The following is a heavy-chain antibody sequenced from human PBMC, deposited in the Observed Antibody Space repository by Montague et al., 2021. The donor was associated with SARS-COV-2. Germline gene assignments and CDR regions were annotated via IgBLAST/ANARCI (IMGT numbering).Heavy chain of an antibody. D-gene: IGHD1-1*01. Sequence: SETLSLTCTVSGGSISRYYWMWIRQPPGKGLQWIGWIYDGGVTAFNPSLKGRVTSSLDTSKSQFSLNLTAFTAADTANYYCPRQLKISHLGCLDHWGQGTLVTVSS. CDR3: PRQLKISHLGCLDH. CDR2: IYDGGVT. CDR1: GGSISRYY. V-gene: IGHV4-59*01. J-gene: IGHJ5*02.